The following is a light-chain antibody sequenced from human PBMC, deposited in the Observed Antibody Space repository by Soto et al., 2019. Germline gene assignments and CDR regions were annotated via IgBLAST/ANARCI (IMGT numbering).Light chain of an antibody. J-gene: IGKJ4*01. V-gene: IGKV1D-12*01. CDR3: QQADSFPLT. CDR1: QDISTL. CDR2: GAS. Sequence: DIQMTQSPSSLSASIGDPVTITCRASQDISTLLAWYQQKPGKAPKLLIYGASTLESGVPSRFSGRGSGTDFTLTISSLQPEDVATYFCQQADSFPLTFGGGTKVEMK.